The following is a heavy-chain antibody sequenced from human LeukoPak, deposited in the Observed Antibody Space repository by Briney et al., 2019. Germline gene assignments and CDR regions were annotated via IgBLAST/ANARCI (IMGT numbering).Heavy chain of an antibody. Sequence: SQTLSLTCTVSGGSISSGSYYWSWIRQPAGKGLEWIGEIYHSGSTNYNPSLKSRVTISVDKSKNQFSLKLSSVTAADTAVYYCARGGKYYDILTGYYIGPNFDYWGQGTLVTVSS. J-gene: IGHJ4*02. D-gene: IGHD3-9*01. CDR2: IYHSGST. V-gene: IGHV4-61*09. CDR1: GGSISSGSYY. CDR3: ARGGKYYDILTGYYIGPNFDY.